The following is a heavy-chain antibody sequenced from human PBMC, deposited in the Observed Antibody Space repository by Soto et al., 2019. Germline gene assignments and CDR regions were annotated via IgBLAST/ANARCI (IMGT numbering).Heavy chain of an antibody. CDR2: ISSSGSTI. V-gene: IGHV3-11*01. CDR1: GLTFSDYY. D-gene: IGHD4-4*01. J-gene: IGHJ4*02. CDR3: ARDYSNYEILDY. Sequence: GGSLRLSCAASGLTFSDYYMSWIRQAPGKGLEWVSYISSSGSTIYYADSVKGRFTISRDNAKNPLYLQMNSLRAEDTAVYYCARDYSNYEILDYWGQGTLVTVS.